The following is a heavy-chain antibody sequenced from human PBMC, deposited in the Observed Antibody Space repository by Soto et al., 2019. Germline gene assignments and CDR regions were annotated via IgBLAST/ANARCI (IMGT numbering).Heavy chain of an antibody. J-gene: IGHJ6*02. V-gene: IGHV3-30-3*01. Sequence: VRLWESGGGLVQPGGSLRLSCGGSGFTFSNYAMHWVRQAPGKGLEWVAVISYDGSNKYYADSVKGRFTISRDNAKQILFLQMNGLTPADTALYYCVRVGWGYSFGNGLDGWGQGTTVTVSS. CDR3: VRVGWGYSFGNGLDG. CDR2: ISYDGSNK. CDR1: GFTFSNYA. D-gene: IGHD5-12*01.